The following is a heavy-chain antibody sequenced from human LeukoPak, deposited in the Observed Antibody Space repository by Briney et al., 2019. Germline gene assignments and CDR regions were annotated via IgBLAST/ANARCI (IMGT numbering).Heavy chain of an antibody. CDR1: GYTFTSYY. J-gene: IGHJ4*02. D-gene: IGHD3-22*01. CDR3: ARDQHPDYYDSSGASGY. V-gene: IGHV1-46*01. Sequence: ASVKVSCKASGYTFTSYYMHWVRQAPGQGLEWMGIINPSGGSTSYAQKLQGRVTMTRDTSTSTVYMELSSLRSEDTAVYYSARDQHPDYYDSSGASGYWGQGTLATVSS. CDR2: INPSGGST.